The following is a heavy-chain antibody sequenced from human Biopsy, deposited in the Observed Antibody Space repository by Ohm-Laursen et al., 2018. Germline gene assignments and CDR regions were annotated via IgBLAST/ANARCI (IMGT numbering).Heavy chain of an antibody. Sequence: SDTLSLTCVVFGRTFSDYRWTWIRQPPGKGLEWIGQINQSGSTNYNPSLKSRVTTSADASKYEFSLRLTSVTAADTAVYFCGNEVYGRDYWGLGARVTVSS. J-gene: IGHJ4*02. CDR1: GRTFSDYR. V-gene: IGHV4-34*08. CDR3: GNEVYGRDY. D-gene: IGHD4-17*01. CDR2: INQSGST.